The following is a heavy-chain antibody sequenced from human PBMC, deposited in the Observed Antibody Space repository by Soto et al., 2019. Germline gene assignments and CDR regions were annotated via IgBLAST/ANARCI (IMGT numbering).Heavy chain of an antibody. CDR2: IRGSGGAT. J-gene: IGHJ3*02. D-gene: IGHD3-9*01. Sequence: GGSLRLSCAASGFTLSSYDMGWVRQAPGKALEWISLIRGSGGATFYADSVEGRLTISRDISKNTLYLQMNSLRAEDSAVYYCAKDRGDNAGYPAFDIWGQGTMVTVSS. CDR3: AKDRGDNAGYPAFDI. CDR1: GFTLSSYD. V-gene: IGHV3-23*01.